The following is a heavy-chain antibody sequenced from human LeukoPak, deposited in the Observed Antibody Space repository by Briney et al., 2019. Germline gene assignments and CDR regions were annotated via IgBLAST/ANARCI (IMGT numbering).Heavy chain of an antibody. CDR2: IYTSGST. V-gene: IGHV4-61*02. CDR3: VTGSTVSIDY. Sequence: SQTLSLTCTVSGGSITSGNYYWNWIRQPAGKGLEWIGRIYTSGSTNYNPSLKSRVTISVDTSKNQFSLKLSSVTAADTAVYYCVTGSTVSIDYWGQGTLVTVSS. CDR1: GGSITSGNYY. J-gene: IGHJ4*02. D-gene: IGHD4-17*01.